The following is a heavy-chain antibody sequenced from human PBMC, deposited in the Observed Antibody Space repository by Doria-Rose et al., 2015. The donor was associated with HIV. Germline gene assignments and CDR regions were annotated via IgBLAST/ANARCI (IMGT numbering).Heavy chain of an antibody. CDR2: IFSDDER. CDR1: GVSLSSPGMG. D-gene: IGHD6-13*01. CDR3: ARIKSSRWYHKYYFDF. V-gene: IGHV2-26*01. J-gene: IGHJ4*02. Sequence: QITLKESGPVLVKPTETLMLTCTVSGVSLSSPGMGVSWIRQPPGKALEWPANIFSDDERSYKTSLKSILTISRGTSKSQVVLTMTDMDPVDTATYYCARIKSSRWYHKYYFDFWGQGTLVIVSA.